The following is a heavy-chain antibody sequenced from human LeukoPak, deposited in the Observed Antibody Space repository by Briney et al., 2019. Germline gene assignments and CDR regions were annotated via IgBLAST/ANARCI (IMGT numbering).Heavy chain of an antibody. CDR2: ISHDGSNK. D-gene: IGHD6-19*01. V-gene: IGHV3-30-3*01. Sequence: GGSLRLSCAASGFTFSGYAMHWVRQAPGKGLEWVAVISHDGSNKYYADSVKGRFTISRDNSKNTLYLQMNSLRGEDTAVYYCARSRSASTSGWYDYFDYWGRGTLVTVSS. CDR1: GFTFSGYA. J-gene: IGHJ4*02. CDR3: ARSRSASTSGWYDYFDY.